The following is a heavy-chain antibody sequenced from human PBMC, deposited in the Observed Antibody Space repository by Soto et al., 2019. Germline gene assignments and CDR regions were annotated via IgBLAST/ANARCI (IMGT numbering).Heavy chain of an antibody. CDR3: AAGSGSFLPFDY. J-gene: IGHJ4*02. CDR1: GGSISSSNW. D-gene: IGHD3-10*01. CDR2: IYHSGST. Sequence: SSETLSLTCAVSGGSISSSNWWSWVRQPPGKGLEWIGEIYHSGSTNYNPSLKSRVTISVDKSKNQFSLKLSSVTAADTAVYYCAAGSGSFLPFDYWGQGTLVTV. V-gene: IGHV4-4*02.